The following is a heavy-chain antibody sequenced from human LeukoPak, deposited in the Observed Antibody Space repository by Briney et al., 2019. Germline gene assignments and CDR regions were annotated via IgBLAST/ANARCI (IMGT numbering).Heavy chain of an antibody. CDR2: IYSGGST. J-gene: IGHJ6*03. D-gene: IGHD3-3*01. V-gene: IGHV3-66*02. CDR3: ARDSPRPDFWSGYYSYYYYYMDV. CDR1: GFTVSSNY. Sequence: GGSLRLSCAASGFTVSSNYMSWVRQAPGKGLEWVSVIYSGGSTYYADSVKGRFTISRDNSKNTLYLQMNSLRAEDTAVYYCARDSPRPDFWSGYYSYYYYYMDVWGKGTTVTVSS.